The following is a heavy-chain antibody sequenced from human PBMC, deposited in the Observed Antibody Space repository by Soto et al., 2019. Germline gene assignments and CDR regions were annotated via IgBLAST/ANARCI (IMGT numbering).Heavy chain of an antibody. D-gene: IGHD6-13*01. CDR3: AHRRRGLAAAGDDAFDI. J-gene: IGHJ3*02. CDR1: GFSLSTSGVG. V-gene: IGHV2-5*02. CDR2: IYWDDDK. Sequence: SGPTLVNPTQTLTLTCTFSGFSLSTSGVGVGWIRQPPGKALEWLALIYWDDDKRYSPSLKSRLTITKDTSKNQVVLTMTNMDPVDTATYYCAHRRRGLAAAGDDAFDIWGQGTMVTVS.